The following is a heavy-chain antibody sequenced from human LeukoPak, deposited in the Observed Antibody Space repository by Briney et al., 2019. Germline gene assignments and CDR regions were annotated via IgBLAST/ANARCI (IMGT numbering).Heavy chain of an antibody. D-gene: IGHD4-17*01. CDR2: ISGSGSGGST. CDR3: ANPPTVTKIRFDS. CDR1: GFPLSRSA. V-gene: IGHV3-23*01. J-gene: IGHJ5*01. Sequence: GGSLRLSCAASGFPLSRSAMSWVRQAPGKGLEWVSNISGSGSGGSTYYADSVKGRFTISRDNSKNTLYLQMNSLRAEDTAVYYCANPPTVTKIRFDSWGQGTLVTVSS.